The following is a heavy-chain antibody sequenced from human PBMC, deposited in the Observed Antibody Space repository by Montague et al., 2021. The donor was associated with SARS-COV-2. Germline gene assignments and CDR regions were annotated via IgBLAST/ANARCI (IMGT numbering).Heavy chain of an antibody. CDR3: ARGETGYRTSWPDY. CDR1: GFTFDDYA. V-gene: IGHV3-9*01. D-gene: IGHD6-13*01. CDR2: ISWNSDSI. Sequence: SLRLSCAASGFTFDDYAMHWVWQAPGEGLEWVSGISWNSDSIDYADSVKGRFTISRDNAKNSLYLQMNSLRAEDTAFYYCARGETGYRTSWPDYWGQGTLVTVSS. J-gene: IGHJ4*02.